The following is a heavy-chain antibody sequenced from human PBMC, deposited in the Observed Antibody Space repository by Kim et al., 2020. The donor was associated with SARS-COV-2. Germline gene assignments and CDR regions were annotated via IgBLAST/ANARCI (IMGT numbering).Heavy chain of an antibody. D-gene: IGHD6-13*01. V-gene: IGHV4-34*01. Sequence: SETLSLTCAVYGGSFSGYYWSWIRQPPGKGLEWIGEINHSGSTNYNPSLKSRVTISVDTSKNQFSLKLSSVTAADTAVYYCARLSPSSRRYMDVWGKGTT. CDR2: INHSGST. CDR1: GGSFSGYY. CDR3: ARLSPSSRRYMDV. J-gene: IGHJ6*03.